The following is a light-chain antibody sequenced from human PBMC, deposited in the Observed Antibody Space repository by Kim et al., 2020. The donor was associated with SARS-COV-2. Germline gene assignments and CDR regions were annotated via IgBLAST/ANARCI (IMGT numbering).Light chain of an antibody. V-gene: IGKV1-16*01. J-gene: IGKJ1*01. CDR2: AAS. CDR1: QGIANN. CDR3: QQYDVYPRT. Sequence: ASIGDRVIISCRASQGIANNLVWFHQKPGKAPKPLIYAASRLETGVPSRFSGSASGTDFILTISSLQPEDYGTYYCQQYDVYPRTFGQGTKVDIK.